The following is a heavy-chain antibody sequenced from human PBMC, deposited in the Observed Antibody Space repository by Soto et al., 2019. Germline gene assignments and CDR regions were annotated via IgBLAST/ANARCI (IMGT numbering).Heavy chain of an antibody. D-gene: IGHD2-8*02. CDR1: GGSFSGYY. V-gene: IGHV4-34*01. CDR3: ARNKITGLFNY. J-gene: IGHJ4*02. CDR2: INHSGST. Sequence: PSETLSLTCAVYGGSFSGYYWTWIRQPPGTGLEWIGEINHSGSTNYNPSTKSRVTISVDTSKNQFYLKLTSVTTAETAVYYCARNKITGLFNYWGQGTLVTVSS.